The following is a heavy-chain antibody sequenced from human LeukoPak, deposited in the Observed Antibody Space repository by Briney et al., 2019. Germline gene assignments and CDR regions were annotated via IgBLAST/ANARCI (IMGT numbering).Heavy chain of an antibody. Sequence: GASVKVSCKASGYTFTGYYMHWVRQAPGQGLEWMGWINPNSGGTNYAQKFQGRVTMTRDTSISTAYMELRSLRSDDTAVYYCARNSGSYYIDYWGQGTLVTVSS. J-gene: IGHJ4*02. V-gene: IGHV1-2*02. D-gene: IGHD1-26*01. CDR1: GYTFTGYY. CDR3: ARNSGSYYIDY. CDR2: INPNSGGT.